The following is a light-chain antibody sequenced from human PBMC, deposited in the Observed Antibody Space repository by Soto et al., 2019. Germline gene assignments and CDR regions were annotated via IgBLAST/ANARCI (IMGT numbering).Light chain of an antibody. CDR2: DVI. Sequence: QSALTQPASVSGSPGQSITISCTGTSSDVGAFNFVSWYQQHPGKAPKLMIYDVINRPSGVSSRFSGSKSGNTASLTISGLQAEDEADYYCSSYRDSASDVFGTGTKLTVL. CDR3: SSYRDSASDV. CDR1: SSDVGAFNF. V-gene: IGLV2-14*03. J-gene: IGLJ1*01.